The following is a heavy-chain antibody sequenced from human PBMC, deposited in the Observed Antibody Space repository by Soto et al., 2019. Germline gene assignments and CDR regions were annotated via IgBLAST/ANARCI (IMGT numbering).Heavy chain of an antibody. CDR3: ARDSSGYSPDY. D-gene: IGHD3-22*01. CDR2: IWYDGSNK. V-gene: IGHV3-33*01. J-gene: IGHJ4*02. CDR1: GFTFSSYG. Sequence: QVQLVESGGGVVQPGRSLRLSCAASGFTFSSYGMHWVRQAPGKGLEWVAVIWYDGSNKYYADSVKGRFTISRDNSKNTLYLQMSSLRAEDTAVYYCARDSSGYSPDYWGQGTLVTVSS.